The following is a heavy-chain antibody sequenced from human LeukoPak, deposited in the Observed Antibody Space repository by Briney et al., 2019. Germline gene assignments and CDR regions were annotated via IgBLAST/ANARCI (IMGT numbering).Heavy chain of an antibody. V-gene: IGHV2-5*01. J-gene: IGHJ5*02. CDR1: GCFRNPPGEG. CDR2: IYWNDDK. Sequence: SALTLAKPTQTLTLSCTFSGCFRNPPGEGVGWIRQTTGKALEKHALIYWNDDKSYSPSLKNKLTLTQNTSKTQVVLTMTNMDPVNTATYYCAHTTSSFCGGDCYYFNLFDPWGQGTLVTVPS. D-gene: IGHD2-21*02. CDR3: AHTTSSFCGGDCYYFNLFDP.